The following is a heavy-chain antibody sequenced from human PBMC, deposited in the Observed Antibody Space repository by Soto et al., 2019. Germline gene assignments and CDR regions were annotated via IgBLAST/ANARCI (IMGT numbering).Heavy chain of an antibody. V-gene: IGHV4-39*01. CDR1: GGSISSSSYY. D-gene: IGHD5-18*01. J-gene: IGHJ6*03. Sequence: SETLSLTCTVSGGSISSSSYYWGWIRQPPGKGLEWIGSIYYSGSTYYNPSLKSRVTISVDTSKNQFSLKLSSVTAADTAVYYCARGGYSYGMTRYYYYYYMDVWGKGTTVTVSS. CDR3: ARGGYSYGMTRYYYYYYMDV. CDR2: IYYSGST.